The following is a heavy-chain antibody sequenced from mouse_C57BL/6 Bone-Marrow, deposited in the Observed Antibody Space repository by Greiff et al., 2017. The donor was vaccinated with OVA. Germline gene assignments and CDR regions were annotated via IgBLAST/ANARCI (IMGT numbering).Heavy chain of an antibody. CDR1: GFSLTSYG. J-gene: IGHJ4*01. CDR2: IWGDGST. CDR3: AKSIGNYAMDY. V-gene: IGHV2-3*01. D-gene: IGHD2-14*01. Sequence: VKVVESGPGLVAPSQSLSITCPVSGFSLTSYGVSWVRQPPGKGLEWLGVIWGDGSTNYHSALISRLSISKDKYKSKVILKLNSMQTDDTATYYCAKSIGNYAMDYWGKGTSVTVSS.